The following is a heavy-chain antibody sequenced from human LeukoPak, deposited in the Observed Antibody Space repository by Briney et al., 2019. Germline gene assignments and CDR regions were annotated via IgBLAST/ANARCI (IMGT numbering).Heavy chain of an antibody. CDR2: IKEDGSEK. CDR1: GFIFSGAW. J-gene: IGHJ3*01. CDR3: ARDGGSGWRGTVRF. V-gene: IGHV3-7*01. Sequence: PGGSLRLSCAASGFIFSGAWMSWVRQAPGKGLECVANIKEDGSEKHYVDSVNGRFTISRDNSKNTLYLQMGSLRAEDTAVYYCARDGGSGWRGTVRFWGQGTMLIVSS. D-gene: IGHD6-19*01.